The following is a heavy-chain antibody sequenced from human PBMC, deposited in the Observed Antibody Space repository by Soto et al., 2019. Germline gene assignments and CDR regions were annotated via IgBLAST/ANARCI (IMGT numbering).Heavy chain of an antibody. J-gene: IGHJ4*02. D-gene: IGHD2-8*01. CDR1: GFTFDNAW. CDR2: IKSKTDGGTA. Sequence: EVQLVESGGGLVKPGGSLRLSCAASGFTFDNAWMSWVRQAPGKGLEWVGCIKSKTDGGTADYAAPVKGRFTISRDDSKNTLFLEMDSLKTEDTAVYYCTTDRGHMYDFDDWGQGTLVPVSS. CDR3: TTDRGHMYDFDD. V-gene: IGHV3-15*01.